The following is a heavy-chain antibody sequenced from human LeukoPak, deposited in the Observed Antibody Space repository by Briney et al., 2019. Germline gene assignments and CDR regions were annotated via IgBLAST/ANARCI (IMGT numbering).Heavy chain of an antibody. CDR2: INHSGST. V-gene: IGHV4-34*01. Sequence: SETLSLTCAVYGGSFSGYYWSWIRQPPGKGLEWIGEINHSGSTNYNPSLKSRVTISVDTSKNQSSLKLSSVTAADTAVYYCVRVNWYYFDYWGQGTLVTVSS. CDR3: VRVNWYYFDY. J-gene: IGHJ4*02. CDR1: GGSFSGYY.